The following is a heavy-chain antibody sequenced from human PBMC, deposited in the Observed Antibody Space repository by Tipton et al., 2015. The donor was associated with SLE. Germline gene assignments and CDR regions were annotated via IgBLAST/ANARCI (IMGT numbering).Heavy chain of an antibody. CDR1: GYTFISYD. CDR3: ARVRVDTAMGVFDF. CDR2: MNPDTDQT. J-gene: IGHJ4*02. D-gene: IGHD5-18*01. Sequence: QVQLVQSGAEMKKPGASVKVSCKASGYTFISYDINWVRQAPGQGLEWMGWMNPDTDQTGYAQKFQGRVTMTRDSSISTAYMELSSLRSDDTAIYYCARVRVDTAMGVFDFWGQGTLVTVSS. V-gene: IGHV1-8*01.